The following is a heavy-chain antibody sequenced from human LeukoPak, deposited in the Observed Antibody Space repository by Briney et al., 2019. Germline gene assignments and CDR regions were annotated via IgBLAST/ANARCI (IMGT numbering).Heavy chain of an antibody. CDR1: GRSFSGYY. CDR3: ARGPRRPAAAPEY. D-gene: IGHD6-13*01. V-gene: IGHV4-34*01. Sequence: SETLSLTCAVYGRSFSGYYWSWIRQPPGKGLGWIGEINHSGSTDYNPSLKSRVTIAVDTSKNQFSLKVSSVTAADTAVYRCARGPRRPAAAPEYWGQGTLVTVSS. J-gene: IGHJ4*02. CDR2: INHSGST.